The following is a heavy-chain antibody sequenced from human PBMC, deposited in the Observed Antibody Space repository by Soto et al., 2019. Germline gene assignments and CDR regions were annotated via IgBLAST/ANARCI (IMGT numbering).Heavy chain of an antibody. V-gene: IGHV1-24*01. Sequence: ASVKVSCKVSGYTLTELSMHWVRQAPGKGLEWMGGFDPEDGETIYAQKFQGRVTMTEDTSTDTAYMELSSLRSEDTALYYCAAGLYYDFWSGPYQRPGAYDYWGQGTLVTVSS. CDR3: AAGLYYDFWSGPYQRPGAYDY. CDR1: GYTLTELS. J-gene: IGHJ4*02. D-gene: IGHD3-3*01. CDR2: FDPEDGET.